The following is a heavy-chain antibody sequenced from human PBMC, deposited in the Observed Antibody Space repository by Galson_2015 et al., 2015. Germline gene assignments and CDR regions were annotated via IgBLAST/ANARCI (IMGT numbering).Heavy chain of an antibody. CDR3: ARDSSTSWRRYAFEV. J-gene: IGHJ3*01. CDR2: IYSGGTT. V-gene: IGHV3-53*01. CDR1: GFTVSNNY. D-gene: IGHD2-2*01. Sequence: SLRLSCAASGFTVSNNYMGWVRQAPGKGLEWVSVIYSGGTTYYVDSVKGRFTISRDNSKNTLYLQMNSLRAEDTAVYYCARDSSTSWRRYAFEVWGQGTMVTVSS.